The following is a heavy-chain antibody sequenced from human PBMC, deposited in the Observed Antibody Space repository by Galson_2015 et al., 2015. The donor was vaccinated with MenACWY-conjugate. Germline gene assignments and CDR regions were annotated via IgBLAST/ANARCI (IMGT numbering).Heavy chain of an antibody. CDR2: IMPDGSET. CDR1: GFTFSTYW. V-gene: IGHV3-7*01. D-gene: IGHD6-13*01. CDR3: ARTAGSVPP. Sequence: SLRLSCAASGFTFSTYWMTWVRQAPGKGLEWVANIMPDGSETSYVDSVKGRFTISRDNAENSLYLQMDSLRVEDTAVYYCARTAGSVPPWGQGTLVTVSS. J-gene: IGHJ5*02.